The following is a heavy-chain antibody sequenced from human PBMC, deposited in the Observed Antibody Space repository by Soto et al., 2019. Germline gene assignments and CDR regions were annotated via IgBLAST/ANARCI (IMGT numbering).Heavy chain of an antibody. Sequence: GGSLRLSCGSSGFTFRGYGIHLVRQAPGKGLEWVAVISYDGSNKYYADSVKGRFTISRNNSKNTLYLQMNSLRAEDTAVYYCAKELRYFDWLHNYYYGMDVWGQGTTVTVSS. V-gene: IGHV3-30*18. CDR2: ISYDGSNK. J-gene: IGHJ6*02. CDR3: AKELRYFDWLHNYYYGMDV. CDR1: GFTFRGYG. D-gene: IGHD3-9*01.